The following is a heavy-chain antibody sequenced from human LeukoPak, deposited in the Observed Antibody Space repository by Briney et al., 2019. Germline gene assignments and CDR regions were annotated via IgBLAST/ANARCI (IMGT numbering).Heavy chain of an antibody. V-gene: IGHV4-61*05. CDR1: GGPISSSSYY. CDR2: IYYSGST. D-gene: IGHD6-13*01. CDR3: ARDLAAGGNY. J-gene: IGHJ4*02. Sequence: TSETLSLTCTVSGGPISSSSYYWGWIRQPPGKGLEWIGYIYYSGSTNYNPSLKSRVTISVDTSKNQFSLKLSSVTAADTAVYYCARDLAAGGNYWGQGTLVTVSS.